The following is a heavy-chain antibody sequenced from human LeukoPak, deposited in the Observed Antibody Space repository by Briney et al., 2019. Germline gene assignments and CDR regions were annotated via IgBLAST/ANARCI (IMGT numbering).Heavy chain of an antibody. V-gene: IGHV3-11*01. J-gene: IGHJ4*02. CDR1: GFTFSDYY. CDR2: ISSSGSTI. D-gene: IGHD3-22*01. Sequence: GGSLRLSCAASGFTFSDYYMSWIRQAPGKGLEWVSYISSSGSTIYYADSVKGRLTISRDNAKNSLYLQMNSLRAEDTAVYYCARECYDSSGYRFDYWGQGTLVTVSS. CDR3: ARECYDSSGYRFDY.